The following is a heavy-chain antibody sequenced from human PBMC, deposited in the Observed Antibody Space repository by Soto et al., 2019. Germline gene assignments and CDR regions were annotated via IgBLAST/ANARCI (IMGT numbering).Heavy chain of an antibody. CDR2: INPNSGNT. CDR3: ARAEITIFGVVVWGYYYYGMDV. J-gene: IGHJ6*02. D-gene: IGHD3-3*01. V-gene: IGHV1-8*01. Sequence: SVKVSCKASAYTFTSYDINWVRQATGQGLEWMGWINPNSGNTGYAQKFQGRVTMTRNTSISTAYMELSSLRSEDTAVYYCARAEITIFGVVVWGYYYYGMDVWGQGTTVTASS. CDR1: AYTFTSYD.